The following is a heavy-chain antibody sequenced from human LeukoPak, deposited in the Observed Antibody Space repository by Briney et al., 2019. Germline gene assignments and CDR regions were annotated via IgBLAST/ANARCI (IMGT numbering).Heavy chain of an antibody. CDR1: GFTFSSYA. CDR2: ISGSGGST. CDR3: AKIGGWELRYYFDY. V-gene: IGHV3-23*01. Sequence: PGGSLRLSCAASGFTFSSYAMSWVRQAPGKGLEWVSAISGSGGSTYYADSVKGRFTISRDNSKNTLYLQMNSLRAEDTAVYYSAKIGGWELRYYFDYWGQGTLVTVSS. J-gene: IGHJ4*02. D-gene: IGHD1-26*01.